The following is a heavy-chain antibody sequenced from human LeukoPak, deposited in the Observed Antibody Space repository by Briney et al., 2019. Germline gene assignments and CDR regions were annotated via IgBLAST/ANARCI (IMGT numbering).Heavy chain of an antibody. CDR1: GASISINS. CDR2: VYSSGST. CDR3: ARLTYSTSWYYFDF. J-gene: IGHJ4*02. V-gene: IGHV4-59*01. Sequence: PSETLSLTCTVSGASISINSWSWIRQPPGKGLEWIGYVYSSGSTDYNPSLKSRVTISLDTSQNQFSLNVTSITTADTAVYYCARLTYSTSWYYFDFWGQGTLVTVSS. D-gene: IGHD6-13*01.